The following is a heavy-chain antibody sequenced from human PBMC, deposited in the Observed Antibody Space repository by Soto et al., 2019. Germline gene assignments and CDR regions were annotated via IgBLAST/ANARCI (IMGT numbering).Heavy chain of an antibody. CDR2: VYFSGST. V-gene: IGHV4-61*08. CDR1: VDSVSSGDYY. Sequence: PSETLSLTCSVSVDSVSSGDYYWSWIRQPPGKGLEWIGHVYFSGSTNYIPSLRSRLTMSVDTAKNQFSLKLNSVTAADTAVYYCARITVDTYMIYWSAARAQGTQVTVS. D-gene: IGHD3-16*01. CDR3: ARITVDTYMIYWSAA. J-gene: IGHJ5*01.